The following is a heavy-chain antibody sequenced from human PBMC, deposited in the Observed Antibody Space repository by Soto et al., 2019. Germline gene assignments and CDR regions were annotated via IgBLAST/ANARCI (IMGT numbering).Heavy chain of an antibody. CDR1: GFTFSSYS. Sequence: GGSLRLSCAASGFTFSSYSMNWVRQAPGKGLEWVSSISSSSSYIYYADSVKGRFTISRDNAKNSLYLQMNSLRAEDTAVYYCARGGHYCSGGSCYPTLDYWGQGTLVTVSS. J-gene: IGHJ4*02. V-gene: IGHV3-21*01. CDR3: ARGGHYCSGGSCYPTLDY. D-gene: IGHD2-15*01. CDR2: ISSSSSYI.